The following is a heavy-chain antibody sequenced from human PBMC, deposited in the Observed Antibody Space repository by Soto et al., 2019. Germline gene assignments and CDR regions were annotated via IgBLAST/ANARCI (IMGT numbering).Heavy chain of an antibody. CDR3: ARSWVFDY. CDR2: INAGNGDT. Sequence: QVQLVQSGAEMKKPGASLKVSCKSSGYTFTNYVIHWVRQAPGQGLEWMGWINAGNGDTKYSQRFQGRVTITRDTSASIAYMDLTSRRSEDTPVYYCARSWVFDYWGQGTLVTVSS. D-gene: IGHD7-27*01. CDR1: GYTFTNYV. V-gene: IGHV1-3*01. J-gene: IGHJ4*02.